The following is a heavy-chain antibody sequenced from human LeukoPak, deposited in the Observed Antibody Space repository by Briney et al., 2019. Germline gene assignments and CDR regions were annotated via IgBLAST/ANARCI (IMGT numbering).Heavy chain of an antibody. Sequence: SETLSLTCTVSRGSISSYYWSWIRQPPGKGLEWIGCIYYSGSTNYNPSLKSRVTISVDTSKNQFSLKLTSVTAADTALYYCARDRGYGDYDDAFDIWGQGTMVTVSS. CDR3: ARDRGYGDYDDAFDI. V-gene: IGHV4-59*01. CDR1: RGSISSYY. CDR2: IYYSGST. D-gene: IGHD4-17*01. J-gene: IGHJ3*02.